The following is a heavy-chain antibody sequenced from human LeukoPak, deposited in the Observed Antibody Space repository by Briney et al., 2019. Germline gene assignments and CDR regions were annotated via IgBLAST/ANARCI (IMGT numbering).Heavy chain of an antibody. CDR2: LYSGGST. CDR3: ARDIVGATRHYYYYMDV. J-gene: IGHJ6*03. D-gene: IGHD1-26*01. V-gene: IGHV3-53*01. CDR1: GFTVNSYY. Sequence: GGSLRLSCAASGFTVNSYYMSWVRQAPGKGLEWVSVLYSGGSTYYADSVKGRFTISRDNSKNTLYLQMNRLRAEDTAVYYCARDIVGATRHYYYYMDVWGKGTTVTVSS.